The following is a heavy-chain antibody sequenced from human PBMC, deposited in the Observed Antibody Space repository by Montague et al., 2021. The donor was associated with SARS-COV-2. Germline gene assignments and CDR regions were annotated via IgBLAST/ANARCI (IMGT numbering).Heavy chain of an antibody. V-gene: IGHV3-11*01. CDR3: ARDGGIAAAGIFDP. D-gene: IGHD6-13*01. J-gene: IGHJ5*02. CDR1: GFTFSDYY. Sequence: SLRLSCAASGFTFSDYYMAWIRQAPGKGLEWVSYISDTGTPISYADSVKGRLTISRDQGNNSLYPQLNSLRAEDTAVYYCARDGGIAAAGIFDPWGQGTLVTVSS. CDR2: ISDTGTPI.